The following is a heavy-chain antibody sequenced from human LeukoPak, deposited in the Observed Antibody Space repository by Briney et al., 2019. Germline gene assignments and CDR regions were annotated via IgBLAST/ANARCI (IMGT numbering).Heavy chain of an antibody. V-gene: IGHV4-38-2*02. Sequence: SETLSLPCSVSGYSISNAYYWGWIRQPPGKGLEWIGSIYYSGSIFYNPSLKSRVTISIYTSKNHFSLKLSSVTAADTAVYYCARDDTGYSSGWSKDFDYWGQGTLVTVSS. CDR1: GYSISNAYY. CDR2: IYYSGSI. D-gene: IGHD6-19*01. CDR3: ARDDTGYSSGWSKDFDY. J-gene: IGHJ4*02.